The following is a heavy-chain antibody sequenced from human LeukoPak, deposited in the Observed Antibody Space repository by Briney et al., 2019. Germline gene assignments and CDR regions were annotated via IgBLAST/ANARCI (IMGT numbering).Heavy chain of an antibody. CDR3: ARLGENGLLTGYFYP. V-gene: IGHV1-2*02. CDR1: GYTFNDYY. CDR2: INPDSGGT. J-gene: IGHJ5*02. Sequence: ASVKVSCKSSGYTFNDYYMHWVRPAPGQGREWMGRINPDSGGTDYAQKFQGRVTMTRDTSISTAYMDLSRLRSDDTAVYYCARLGENGLLTGYFYPWGQGTLVTVSS. D-gene: IGHD3-9*01.